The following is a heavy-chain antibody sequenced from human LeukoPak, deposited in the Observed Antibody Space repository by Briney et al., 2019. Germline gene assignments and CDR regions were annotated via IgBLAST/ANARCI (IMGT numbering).Heavy chain of an antibody. J-gene: IGHJ4*02. CDR2: ISSGSYTI. CDR1: GFTFSSYS. D-gene: IGHD6-13*01. CDR3: ATSAVGGPNDY. V-gene: IGHV3-21*01. Sequence: GGSLRLSCAASGFTFSSYSMNWVRQAPGKGLEWVSVISSGSYTIYYADSVKGRFTISRDNAKNSLYLQMNSLRAEDTAVYYCATSAVGGPNDYWGQGTLVTLSS.